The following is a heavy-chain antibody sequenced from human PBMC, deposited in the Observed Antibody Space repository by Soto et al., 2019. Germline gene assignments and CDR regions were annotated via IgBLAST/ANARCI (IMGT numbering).Heavy chain of an antibody. J-gene: IGHJ4*02. CDR3: ARDLDGSGSYYTDY. Sequence: ASVKVSCKASGYMFVTYGINWVRQAPGQGLEWMGWISAYNGNTKYAQNLQGRVTMTTDTSTSTAYMEMRSLRSDDTAVYYCARDLDGSGSYYTDYWGPGTLVTVSS. V-gene: IGHV1-18*01. CDR2: ISAYNGNT. D-gene: IGHD3-10*01. CDR1: GYMFVTYG.